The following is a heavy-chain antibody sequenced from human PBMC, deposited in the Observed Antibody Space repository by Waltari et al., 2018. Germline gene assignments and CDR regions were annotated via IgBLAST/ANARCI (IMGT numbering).Heavy chain of an antibody. V-gene: IGHV5-51*01. CDR2: SYPGDPDT. CDR3: ARSHKDIVVVPAAAPDAFDI. Sequence: EVQLVQSGAEVKKPGESLKISCKGSGSSFTSYWIGWVRKMPGKGLGWMGISYPGDPDTRYSPSFQGQVTISADKSISTAYQQWSSLKASDTAMYYCARSHKDIVVVPAAAPDAFDIWGQGTMVTVSS. CDR1: GSSFTSYW. J-gene: IGHJ3*02. D-gene: IGHD2-2*01.